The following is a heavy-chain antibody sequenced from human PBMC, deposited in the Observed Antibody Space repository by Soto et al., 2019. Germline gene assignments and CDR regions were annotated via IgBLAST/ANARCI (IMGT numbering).Heavy chain of an antibody. CDR1: GFTFTSSA. J-gene: IGHJ4*02. V-gene: IGHV1-58*01. D-gene: IGHD6-19*01. CDR2: IVVGSGNT. Sequence: QMQLVQSGPEVKKPGTSVKVSCKASGFTFTSSAVQWVRQARGQRLEWIGWIVVGSGNTNYAQKFQERVTITRDMSTSTAYMELSSLRSEDTAVYYCAAAPDSGGWYGVYWGQGTLVTVSS. CDR3: AAAPDSGGWYGVY.